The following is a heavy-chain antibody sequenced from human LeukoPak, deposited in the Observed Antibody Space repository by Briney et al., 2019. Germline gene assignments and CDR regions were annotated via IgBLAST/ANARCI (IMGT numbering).Heavy chain of an antibody. D-gene: IGHD4-17*01. V-gene: IGHV4-59*01. CDR3: ARGYGDFPYFDY. J-gene: IGHJ4*02. CDR2: IYYSGST. Sequence: SETQSLTCTVSGGSISSYYWSWIRQPPGKGLEWIGYIYYSGSTNYNPSLKSRVTISVDTSKNQFSLKLSSVTAADTAVYYCARGYGDFPYFDYWGQGTLVTVSS. CDR1: GGSISSYY.